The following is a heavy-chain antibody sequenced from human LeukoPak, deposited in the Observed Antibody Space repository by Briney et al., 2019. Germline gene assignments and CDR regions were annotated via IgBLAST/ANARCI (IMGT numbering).Heavy chain of an antibody. V-gene: IGHV4-61*02. CDR2: IYTSGST. CDR1: GGSISSGSYY. CDR3: ARDARITMGGGRRLYYYYMDV. D-gene: IGHD3-10*01. J-gene: IGHJ6*03. Sequence: PSETLSLTCTVSGGSISSGSYYWSWIRQPAGKGLEWIGRIYTSGSTNYNPSLKSRVTISVDTSKNQFSLKLSSVTAADTAVDYCARDARITMGGGRRLYYYYMDVWGKGTTVTISS.